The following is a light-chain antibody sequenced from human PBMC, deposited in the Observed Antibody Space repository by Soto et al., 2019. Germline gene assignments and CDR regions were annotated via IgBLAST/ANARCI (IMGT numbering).Light chain of an antibody. CDR2: GNS. Sequence: QAVLTQPPSVSGAPGQRVTISCTGSSSNIGAGYDVHWYQQLPRTAPKLLIYGNSNRPSGVPDRFSGSKSGTSASLAITRLQAEDEADYYCQSYDSRLSGWVFGGGTKLTVL. J-gene: IGLJ3*02. CDR1: SSNIGAGYD. CDR3: QSYDSRLSGWV. V-gene: IGLV1-40*01.